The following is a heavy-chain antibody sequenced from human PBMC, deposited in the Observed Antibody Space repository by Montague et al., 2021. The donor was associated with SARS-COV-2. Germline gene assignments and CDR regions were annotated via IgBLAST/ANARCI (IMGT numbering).Heavy chain of an antibody. CDR3: VYGGDY. CDR2: IFYSGTT. V-gene: IGHV4-39*07. Sequence: SETLSLTCTVSGGSIKSSSYYWGWIRQPPGKGLEWIGSIFYSGTTYFHPSLRSRVTISLDTSKNQFSLKLSSVTAADTAAYYCVYGGDYWGQGTLVTVSS. J-gene: IGHJ4*02. D-gene: IGHD4-23*01. CDR1: GGSIKSSSYY.